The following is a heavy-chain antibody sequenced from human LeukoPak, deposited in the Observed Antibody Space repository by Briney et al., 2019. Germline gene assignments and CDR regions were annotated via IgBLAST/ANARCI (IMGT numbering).Heavy chain of an antibody. V-gene: IGHV3-23*01. Sequence: GGSLRLSCAASGFSFGSYAMNWVRQGPGKGLEWVSDIRGSGGSTNYADSVKGRFTISRDNSKNTLYLQMNSLRAEDTAVYYCANGRDGYNLDYWGQGALVTVSS. D-gene: IGHD5-24*01. J-gene: IGHJ4*02. CDR1: GFSFGSYA. CDR2: IRGSGGST. CDR3: ANGRDGYNLDY.